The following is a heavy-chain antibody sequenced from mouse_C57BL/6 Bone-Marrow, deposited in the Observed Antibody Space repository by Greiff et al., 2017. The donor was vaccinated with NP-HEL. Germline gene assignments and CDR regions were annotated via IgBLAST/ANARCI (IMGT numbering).Heavy chain of an antibody. CDR3: ATWRGSRSYYFVC. CDR1: GYTFTSYW. V-gene: IGHV1-69*01. D-gene: IGHD1-1*01. Sequence: VQLQQPGAELVMPGASVKLSCKASGYTFTSYWMHWVKQRPGQGLEWIGEIDPSDSYTNYNQKFKGKSTLTVDKSSSTAYMQLSSLTSEDSAGYYCATWRGSRSYYFVCWGEGSTLTDSS. J-gene: IGHJ2*01. CDR2: IDPSDSYT.